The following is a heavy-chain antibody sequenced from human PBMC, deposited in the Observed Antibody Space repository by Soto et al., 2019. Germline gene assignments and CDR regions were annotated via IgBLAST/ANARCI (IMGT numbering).Heavy chain of an antibody. CDR2: ISTYNGNT. CDR1: GYTFTRSG. J-gene: IGHJ5*02. CDR3: AREPVAGIWFDP. Sequence: GASVKVSCKASGYTFTRSGISWVRQAPGQGLEWMGWISTYNGNTNYAQTLQGRVTMTTDTSTSTAYMELRSLRSDDTAVYYCAREPVAGIWFDPWGQGTLVTVSS. D-gene: IGHD6-19*01. V-gene: IGHV1-18*01.